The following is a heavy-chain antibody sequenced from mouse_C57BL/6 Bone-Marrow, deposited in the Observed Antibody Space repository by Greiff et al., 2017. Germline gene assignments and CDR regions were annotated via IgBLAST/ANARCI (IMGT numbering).Heavy chain of an antibody. V-gene: IGHV1-82*01. CDR3: ARRIAGY. J-gene: IGHJ2*01. Sequence: QVQLQQSGPELVKPGASVKISCKASGYAFSSSWMNWVKQRPGKGLEWIGRIYPGDGDTNYNGKFKGKATLTADKSSSTAYMQLSSQTSEDSAVDFCARRIAGYWGQGTTLTVSS. CDR2: IYPGDGDT. CDR1: GYAFSSSW.